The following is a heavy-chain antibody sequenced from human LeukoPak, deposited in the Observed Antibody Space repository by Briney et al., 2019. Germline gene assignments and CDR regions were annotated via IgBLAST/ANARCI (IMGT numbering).Heavy chain of an antibody. CDR3: ARDLSTLIAAAGYYYYYGMDV. J-gene: IGHJ6*02. CDR1: GYTFTSYG. D-gene: IGHD6-13*01. CDR2: ISAYSGNT. V-gene: IGHV1-18*01. Sequence: ASVKVSCKASGYTFTSYGISWVRQAPGQGLEWMGWISAYSGNTNYAQKLQGRVTMTTDTSTSTAYMELRSLRSDDTAVYYCARDLSTLIAAAGYYYYYGMDVWGQGTTVTVSS.